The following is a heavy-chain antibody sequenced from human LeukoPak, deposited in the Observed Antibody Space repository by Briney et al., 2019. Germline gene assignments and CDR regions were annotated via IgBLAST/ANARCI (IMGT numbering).Heavy chain of an antibody. CDR3: ARGSLPGGDYYDSSGYSYPDY. J-gene: IGHJ4*02. CDR2: IYYSGST. Sequence: PSETLSLTCTVSGGSISSYYWSWIRQPPGKGLEWIGYIYYSGSTNYNPSLKSRVTISVDTSKNQFSLKLSSVTAADTAVYYCARGSLPGGDYYDSSGYSYPDYWGQGTLVTVSS. V-gene: IGHV4-59*12. D-gene: IGHD3-22*01. CDR1: GGSISSYY.